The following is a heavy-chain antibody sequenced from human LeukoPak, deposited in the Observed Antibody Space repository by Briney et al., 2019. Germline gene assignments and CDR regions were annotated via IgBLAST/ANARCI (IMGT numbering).Heavy chain of an antibody. CDR1: GASINSGNYY. V-gene: IGHV4-61*02. D-gene: IGHD3-16*02. CDR2: IYTSGST. J-gene: IGHJ4*02. CDR3: AGDSSGGYTPDY. Sequence: SETLSLTCTVSGASINSGNYYWSWIRQPAGKGLEWIGRIYTSGSTDYNPSLRSRVTISIDASKSQFSLRLSSVTAADTVVYFCAGDSSGGYTPDYWGQGTLVTVSS.